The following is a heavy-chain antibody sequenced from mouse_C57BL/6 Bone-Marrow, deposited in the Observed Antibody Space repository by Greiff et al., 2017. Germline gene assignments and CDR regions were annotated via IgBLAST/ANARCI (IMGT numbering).Heavy chain of an antibody. V-gene: IGHV8-2*01. D-gene: IGHD1-1*01. CDR2: WNNGNY. J-gene: IGHJ1*03. CDR3: WRGLSYYGSSYWYFDV. CDR1: ISLSTSGMGL. Sequence: QVTLKESGPGLLQPSQTLSLACTFSGISLSTSGMGLSWLRKPSGKALEWLASIWNNGNYYNPSLKSRPTISKETSNYQVFLKLTRVDTADAASDYGAWRGLSYYGSSYWYFDVWGTGTTVTVAS.